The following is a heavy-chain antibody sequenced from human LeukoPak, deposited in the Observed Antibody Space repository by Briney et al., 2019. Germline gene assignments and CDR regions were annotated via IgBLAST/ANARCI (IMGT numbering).Heavy chain of an antibody. Sequence: GGSLRLSCAASGFSFNSYSMYWVRQAPGKWLEWVSSISSSSSHMFYADSVKGRFSISRDNANNSLYLQMNSLRAEDTAVYYCVRDSGSSYGYYFLHWGQGTLVTVSS. J-gene: IGHJ1*01. V-gene: IGHV3-21*01. CDR1: GFSFNSYS. CDR3: VRDSGSSYGYYFLH. CDR2: ISSSSSHM. D-gene: IGHD1-26*01.